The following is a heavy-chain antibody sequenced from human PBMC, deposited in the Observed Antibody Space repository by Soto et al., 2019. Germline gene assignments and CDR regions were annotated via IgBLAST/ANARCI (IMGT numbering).Heavy chain of an antibody. CDR1: GFTFSSYA. CDR2: ISASGGIT. CDR3: AKVEGIIDPFEH. D-gene: IGHD3-3*01. V-gene: IGHV3-23*01. Sequence: EVPLLESGGGLVQPGGSLRLSCAASGFTFSSYAMSWVRQAPGKGLDWVTAISASGGITYYADSVKGRFTISRDDSKNTLYLQMNSLRAEDTAVYYCAKVEGIIDPFEHWGQGTLVTVSS. J-gene: IGHJ4*02.